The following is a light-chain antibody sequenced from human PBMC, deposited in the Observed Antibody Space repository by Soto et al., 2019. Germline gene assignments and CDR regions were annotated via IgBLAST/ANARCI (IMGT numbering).Light chain of an antibody. V-gene: IGKV3-15*01. CDR1: QIVSSN. J-gene: IGKJ1*01. CDR2: GAS. CDR3: QQYNNWPTCT. Sequence: EIVMTQSPATLSVSPGERATLSCRASQIVSSNLAWYQQKPGQAPRLLIYGASTRATGIPARFSGSGSGTEFTLTISSLQSEDFAVYYCQQYNNWPTCTFGQGTKVEIK.